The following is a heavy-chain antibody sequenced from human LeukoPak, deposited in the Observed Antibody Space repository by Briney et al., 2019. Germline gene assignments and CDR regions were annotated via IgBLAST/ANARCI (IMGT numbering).Heavy chain of an antibody. CDR1: GFTFSDYY. Sequence: PGGSLRLSCAASGFTFSDYYMNWIRQAPGKGLEWVSYISSGGGTRSYADSVKGRFTISRDNAKNSLYLQMNSLRAEDTAVYYCARDRGRRGITMRSDAFDIGGQGTMVTVSS. CDR2: ISSGGGTR. CDR3: ARDRGRRGITMRSDAFDI. J-gene: IGHJ3*02. D-gene: IGHD3-22*01. V-gene: IGHV3-11*01.